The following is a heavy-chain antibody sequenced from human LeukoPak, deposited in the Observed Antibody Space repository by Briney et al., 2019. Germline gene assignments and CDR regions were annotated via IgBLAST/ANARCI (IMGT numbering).Heavy chain of an antibody. J-gene: IGHJ1*01. CDR2: ISGSGGST. CDR1: GFTLSSYA. Sequence: GGSLRLSCAASGFTLSSYAMSWVRQAPGKGLEWVSVISGSGGSTYYADSVKGRFTISRDNSKNTLYLQMNSLRAEDTAVYYCAREGLSSGWIQHWGQGTLVTVSS. V-gene: IGHV3-23*01. CDR3: AREGLSSGWIQH. D-gene: IGHD6-19*01.